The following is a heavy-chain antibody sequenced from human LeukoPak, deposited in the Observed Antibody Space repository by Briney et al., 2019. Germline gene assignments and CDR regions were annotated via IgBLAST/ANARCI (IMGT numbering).Heavy chain of an antibody. Sequence: GGSLRLSCAASGFTLSNFAMSWVRQPPGKGLEWVSIIYSGGNTYYADSVKGRFTISRDNSKNTLYLQMNSLRAEDTAVYYCARLPGASYFNYWGEGTLVTVSS. CDR2: IYSGGNT. V-gene: IGHV3-53*01. J-gene: IGHJ4*02. CDR1: GFTLSNFA. CDR3: ARLPGASYFNY. D-gene: IGHD3-10*01.